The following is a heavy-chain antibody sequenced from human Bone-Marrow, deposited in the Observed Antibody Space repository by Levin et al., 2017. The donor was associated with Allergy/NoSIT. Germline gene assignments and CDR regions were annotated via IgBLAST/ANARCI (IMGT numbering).Heavy chain of an antibody. V-gene: IGHV3-23*05. Sequence: PGGSLRLSCAASGFTFTRFALSWVRQALGKGLEWVASFANTAKTYYADSVMGRFAVSRDTSTNTLFLQMNSLRVEDTAVYYCAKDHESSGWPTFDLWGQGTLVTVSS. CDR1: GFTFTRFA. J-gene: IGHJ4*02. CDR2: FANTAKT. D-gene: IGHD6-19*01. CDR3: AKDHESSGWPTFDL.